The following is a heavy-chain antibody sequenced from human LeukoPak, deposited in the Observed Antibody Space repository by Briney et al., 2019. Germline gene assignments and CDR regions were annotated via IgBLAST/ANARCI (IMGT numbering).Heavy chain of an antibody. CDR3: ARGYPYGYYYYYGMDV. V-gene: IGHV4-31*03. D-gene: IGHD4-17*01. CDR2: IFYSGST. CDR1: GGSISSGGYY. J-gene: IGHJ6*04. Sequence: SETLSLTCTVSGGSISSGGYYWIWIRQHPGKGLEWIGYIFYSGSTCYNPSLKSRVTISVDTSKNQFSLRLSSVTAADTAVYYCARGYPYGYYYYYGMDVWGKGTTVTVSS.